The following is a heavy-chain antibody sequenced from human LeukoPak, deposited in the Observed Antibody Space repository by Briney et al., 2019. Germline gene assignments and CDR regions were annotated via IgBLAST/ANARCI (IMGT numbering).Heavy chain of an antibody. Sequence: ASVKVSCKASGYTFTSYYMHWVRQAPGQGLEWMGIINPSGGSTSYAQKFQGRVTMTRDMSTSTVYMELSSLRSEDTAVYYCARGSYSSSWYDVRRNYYYYYMDVWGKGTTVTISS. J-gene: IGHJ6*03. V-gene: IGHV1-46*01. CDR2: INPSGGST. D-gene: IGHD6-13*01. CDR1: GYTFTSYY. CDR3: ARGSYSSSWYDVRRNYYYYYMDV.